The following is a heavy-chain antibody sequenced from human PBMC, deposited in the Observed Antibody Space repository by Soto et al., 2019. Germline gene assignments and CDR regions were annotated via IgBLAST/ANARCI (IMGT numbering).Heavy chain of an antibody. V-gene: IGHV3-9*01. CDR3: AEARGGAFDYVDYPH. CDR2: ISYNGGST. J-gene: IGHJ4*02. D-gene: IGHD4-17*01. Sequence: EVQLVESGGGLVQPGRSLRLSCATSGFTFHEYAMHWVRQAPGKGPEWVSGISYNGGSTGYGDSVKGRFTISRANANNSLLLQVNNLRPEDTAFYYCAEARGGAFDYVDYPHWGQGAPVTVSS. CDR1: GFTFHEYA.